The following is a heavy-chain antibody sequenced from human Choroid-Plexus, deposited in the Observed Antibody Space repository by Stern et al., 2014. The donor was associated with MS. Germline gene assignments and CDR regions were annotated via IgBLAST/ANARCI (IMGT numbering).Heavy chain of an antibody. CDR3: ARDQRGITIFGVVTDYYYLGMDV. V-gene: IGHV1-2*02. CDR1: GYIFTGYY. Sequence: VQLVESGAEVKKLGASVKVSCKTSGYIFTGYYIHWVRQAPGQGLEWMAWITPNTGGTQYAQKFQGRVTMSRDTSISTAYVELSSLTSDDTAVYYCARDQRGITIFGVVTDYYYLGMDVWGQGTTVTVSS. CDR2: ITPNTGGT. D-gene: IGHD3-3*01. J-gene: IGHJ6*02.